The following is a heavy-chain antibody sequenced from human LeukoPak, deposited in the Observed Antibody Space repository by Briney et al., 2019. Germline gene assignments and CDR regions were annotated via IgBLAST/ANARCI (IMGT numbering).Heavy chain of an antibody. J-gene: IGHJ4*02. CDR3: TLPQSVVPAAPRG. V-gene: IGHV3-49*04. D-gene: IGHD2-2*01. CDR2: IRSKAYGGTT. CDR1: GFTFGDYA. Sequence: PGGSLRLSCTASGFTFGDYAMSWVRQAPGKGLEWVGFIRSKAYGGTTEYAASVKGRFTISRDDSKSIAYLQMNSLKTEDTAVYYCTLPQSVVPAAPRGWGQGTLVTVSS.